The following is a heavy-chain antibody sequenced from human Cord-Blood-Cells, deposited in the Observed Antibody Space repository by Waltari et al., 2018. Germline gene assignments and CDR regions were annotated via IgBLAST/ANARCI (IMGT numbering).Heavy chain of an antibody. V-gene: IGHV1-2*02. CDR1: GYTFTGYY. D-gene: IGHD7-27*01. CDR3: ARVFVGLGIYFDY. J-gene: IGHJ4*02. CDR2: INPNSGGT. Sequence: QVQLVQSGAEVKKPGAAVKVSCKASGYTFTGYYMPWVRQAPGQGLEWMGWINPNSGGTNYAQKFQGRVTMTRDTSISTAYMELSRLRSDDTAVYYCARVFVGLGIYFDYWGQGTLVTVSS.